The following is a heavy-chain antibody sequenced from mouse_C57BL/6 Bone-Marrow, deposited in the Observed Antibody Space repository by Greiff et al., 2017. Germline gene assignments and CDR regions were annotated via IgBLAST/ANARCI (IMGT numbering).Heavy chain of an antibody. CDR1: GYTFTNYW. Sequence: VQLVESGAELVRPGTSVKMSCKASGYTFTNYWIGWAKQRPGHGLEWIGDIYPGGGYTNYNEKFKGKATLTADKSSSTACMQFSSLTSEDSAIYYCARYRLNYFDYWGQGTTLTVSS. CDR3: ARYRLNYFDY. V-gene: IGHV1-63*01. J-gene: IGHJ2*01. D-gene: IGHD2-12*01. CDR2: IYPGGGYT.